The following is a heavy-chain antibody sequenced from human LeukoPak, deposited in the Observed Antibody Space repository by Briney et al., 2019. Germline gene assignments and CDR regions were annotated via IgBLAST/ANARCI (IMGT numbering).Heavy chain of an antibody. CDR1: GYTFTGYY. D-gene: IGHD3-10*01. V-gene: IGHV1-2*02. CDR3: ARGTTVWFGELTGPLDY. CDR2: INPNSDGT. J-gene: IGHJ4*02. Sequence: GASVKVSCKASGYTFTGYYMHWVRQAPGQGLEWMGWINPNSDGTNYAQKFQGRVTMTRDTSISTAYMELSRLRSDDTAVYYCARGTTVWFGELTGPLDYWGQGTLVTVSS.